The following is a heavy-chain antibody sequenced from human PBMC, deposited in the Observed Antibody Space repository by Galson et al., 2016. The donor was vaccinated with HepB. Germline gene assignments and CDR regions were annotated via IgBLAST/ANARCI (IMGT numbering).Heavy chain of an antibody. CDR1: GFIFSSFA. CDR2: IYSIGTT. J-gene: IGHJ4*02. V-gene: IGHV3-23*05. Sequence: SLRLSCATSGFIFSSFAMTWVRQAPGKGLEWVALIYSIGTTAYADSVKGRFTISRDNSRNTLNLEMKSLRADDTAVYYCARKSDTYRYDGDFWGQGTLVTVSS. CDR3: ARKSDTYRYDGDF. D-gene: IGHD3-16*02.